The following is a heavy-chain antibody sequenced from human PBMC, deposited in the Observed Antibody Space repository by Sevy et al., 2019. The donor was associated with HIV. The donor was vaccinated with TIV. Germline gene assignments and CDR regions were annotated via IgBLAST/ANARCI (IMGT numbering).Heavy chain of an antibody. Sequence: GGSLRLSCAASGFTFNIYSMSWVRQTPGKGLEWVATLSFVCGKINNADSVKGRFTMSRDDSKNAVYLQMNNLRVEDTAIYYCAREGCTKPHDYWGQGTLVTVSS. CDR3: AREGCTKPHDY. V-gene: IGHV3-23*01. CDR2: LSFVCGKI. J-gene: IGHJ4*02. CDR1: GFTFNIYS. D-gene: IGHD2-8*01.